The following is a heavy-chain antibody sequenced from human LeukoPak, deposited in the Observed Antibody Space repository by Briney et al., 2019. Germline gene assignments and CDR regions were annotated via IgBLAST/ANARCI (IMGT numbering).Heavy chain of an antibody. Sequence: ASVKVSCKASGRTLSSYAISWVRQAPGQGPEWIGGIIPISGTAKYAQKLQGRVTISADLSTGTAYMELSSLSSEDTAVYYCAGSYNTYYAQDYWGQGALVTVSS. V-gene: IGHV1-69*13. CDR3: AGSYNTYYAQDY. CDR1: GRTLSSYA. J-gene: IGHJ4*02. D-gene: IGHD1-14*01. CDR2: IIPISGTA.